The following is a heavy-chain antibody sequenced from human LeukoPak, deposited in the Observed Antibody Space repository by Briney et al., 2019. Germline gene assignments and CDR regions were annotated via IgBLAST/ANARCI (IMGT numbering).Heavy chain of an antibody. J-gene: IGHJ1*01. D-gene: IGHD2-15*01. CDR1: GFTVSSNY. V-gene: IGHV3-66*02. CDR3: ATSYCSGGSCYPQYFQH. CDR2: LYSGGNT. Sequence: GGSLRLSCAASGFTVSSNYMSWVRQAPGKGREWVSLLYSGGNTYYSDSAKGRFTISRGNSKNTLYLQMNSLRAEDTAVYYCATSYCSGGSCYPQYFQHWGQGTLVTVSS.